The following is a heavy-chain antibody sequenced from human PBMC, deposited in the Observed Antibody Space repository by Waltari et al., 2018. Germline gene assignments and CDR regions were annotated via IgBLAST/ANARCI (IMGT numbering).Heavy chain of an antibody. V-gene: IGHV3-74*03. CDR1: GFAFSSYW. J-gene: IGHJ3*02. CDR2: INGDGYSI. Sequence: EVQLVESGGGPFQPGGSLRLHCAAAGFAFSSYWMYWVRQAPGKGLVWVSRINGDGYSIMYEDSVKGRFTISRDNAKNTLWLQMDSLRADDTAIYYCARDAIRDWNNWLSADAFDIWGRGTVVSVSS. D-gene: IGHD1-1*01. CDR3: ARDAIRDWNNWLSADAFDI.